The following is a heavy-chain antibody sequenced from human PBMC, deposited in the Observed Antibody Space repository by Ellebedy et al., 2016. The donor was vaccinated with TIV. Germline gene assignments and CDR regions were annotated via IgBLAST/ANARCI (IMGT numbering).Heavy chain of an antibody. CDR3: ARYTAVAGIVD. J-gene: IGHJ4*02. CDR1: EYSFTSYW. D-gene: IGHD6-19*01. Sequence: GGSLRLXXKGSEYSFTSYWIGWVRQMPGKGLEWMGIIYPGDSDTRYSPSFQGQVTISVDKSISTAYLQWSSLKTSDTAMYYCARYTAVAGIVDWGQGTLVTVSS. V-gene: IGHV5-51*01. CDR2: IYPGDSDT.